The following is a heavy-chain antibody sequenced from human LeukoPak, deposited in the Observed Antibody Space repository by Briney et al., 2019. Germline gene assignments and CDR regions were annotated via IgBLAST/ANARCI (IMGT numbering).Heavy chain of an antibody. CDR3: AKDQSIAVAGTFDY. CDR1: GFTFISYD. D-gene: IGHD6-19*01. Sequence: GGSLRLSCAASGFTFISYDMHWVRQAPGKGLEWVAFIRYDGYNKYYADSVKGRFTISRDNSKNTLFLQMNSLRAEDTAVYYCAKDQSIAVAGTFDYWGQGTLVTVSS. V-gene: IGHV3-30*02. J-gene: IGHJ4*02. CDR2: IRYDGYNK.